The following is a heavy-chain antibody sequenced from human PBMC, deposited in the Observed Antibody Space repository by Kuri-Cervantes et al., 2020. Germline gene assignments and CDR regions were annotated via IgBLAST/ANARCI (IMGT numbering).Heavy chain of an antibody. CDR2: IWYDGSNE. Sequence: GGSLRLSCAASGFTFGSYGIHWVRQAPGKGLEWVAVIWYDGSNEYYADSVKGRFTISRDNSKNSLYLQMNSLRAEDTAVYYCARDVGYCSGGSCDYDYYYMDVWGKGTTVTVSS. CDR1: GFTFGSYG. D-gene: IGHD2-15*01. CDR3: ARDVGYCSGGSCDYDYYYMDV. V-gene: IGHV3-33*08. J-gene: IGHJ6*03.